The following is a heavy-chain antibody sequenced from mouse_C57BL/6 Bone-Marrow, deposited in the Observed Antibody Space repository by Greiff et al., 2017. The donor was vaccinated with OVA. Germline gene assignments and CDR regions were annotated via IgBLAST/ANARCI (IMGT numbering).Heavy chain of an antibody. J-gene: IGHJ4*01. D-gene: IGHD2-5*01. CDR3: ARTSNFPYYYAMDY. V-gene: IGHV2-9-1*01. CDR2: ICTGGGT. CDR1: GFSLTSYA. Sequence: QVQLQQSGPGLVAPSQSLSITCTVSGFSLTSYAISWVRQPPGKGLEWLGVICTGGGTNYNSALKSRLSISKDNSKSQVFLKMNILQPDDTARYYCARTSNFPYYYAMDYWGQGTSVTVSS.